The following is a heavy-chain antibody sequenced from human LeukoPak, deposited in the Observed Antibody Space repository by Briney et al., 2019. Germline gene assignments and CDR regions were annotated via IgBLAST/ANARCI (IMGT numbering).Heavy chain of an antibody. J-gene: IGHJ6*03. CDR1: GGTFSRYT. CDR2: IIPILGIA. Sequence: SVKVSCKASGGTFSRYTISWLRQAPGQGLEWMGRIIPILGIANYAQKFQGRDTITADKSTSTAYMELSSLRSEDTAVYYCARDYGDYYYYYYYMDVWGKGTTVTVSS. D-gene: IGHD4-17*01. V-gene: IGHV1-69*04. CDR3: ARDYGDYYYYYYYMDV.